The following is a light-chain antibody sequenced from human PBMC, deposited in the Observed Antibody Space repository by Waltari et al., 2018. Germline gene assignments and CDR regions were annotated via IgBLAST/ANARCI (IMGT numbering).Light chain of an antibody. Sequence: DIVLIKSPDSLAASLVERATINCKSGHSVLSSSNNKYYLAWYQQKPRQPPKLLIYWASTRESGVPDRFSGSGSGTDFTLTISNLQAEDVAVYYCQKYYDSPTFGPGTKVEIK. CDR1: HSVLSSSNNKYY. J-gene: IGKJ3*01. CDR3: QKYYDSPT. V-gene: IGKV4-1*01. CDR2: WAS.